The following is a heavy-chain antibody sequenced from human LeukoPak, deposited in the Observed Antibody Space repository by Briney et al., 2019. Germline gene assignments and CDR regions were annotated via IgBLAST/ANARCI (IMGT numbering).Heavy chain of an antibody. CDR2: IYYSGST. J-gene: IGHJ4*02. V-gene: IGHV4-39*01. CDR3: ARMGGPSAGSCYDY. CDR1: GGSISSSSYY. Sequence: PSETLSLTCTVSGGSISSSSYYWGWIRQPPGKGLEWIATIYYSGSTYYNPSLKSRVTISVDTSKNQFSLKLTSVTAADTAVYYCARMGGPSAGSCYDYWGQGTLVTISS. D-gene: IGHD2-15*01.